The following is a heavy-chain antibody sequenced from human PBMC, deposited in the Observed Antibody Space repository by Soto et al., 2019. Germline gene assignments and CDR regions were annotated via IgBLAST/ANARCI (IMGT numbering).Heavy chain of an antibody. Sequence: QVQLVQSGAEVKKPGSSVQVSCKAAGGTFSSYAISWVRQAPGQGLEWMGGIIPIFGTANYAQKFQGRVTISADESTSPADLELSSLRSEDTAGYYCASLPPPKTLRRPGMDVCGRGTTVPVSS. CDR2: IIPIFGTA. CDR1: GGTFSSYA. V-gene: IGHV1-69*01. J-gene: IGHJ6*04. CDR3: ASLPPPKTLRRPGMDV.